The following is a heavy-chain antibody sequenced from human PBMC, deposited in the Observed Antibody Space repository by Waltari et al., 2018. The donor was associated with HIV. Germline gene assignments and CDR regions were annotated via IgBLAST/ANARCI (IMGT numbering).Heavy chain of an antibody. CDR3: ARDRRRGLTASRAFDI. CDR1: GYTFTDYY. Sequence: QVHLAQSGAEVKKPGASVKVSCKSSGYTFTDYYMHWVRQAPGQGLEWMGWINPNSGGTNSAQRFQGRVTRTRDTSTSTTYMEMSRLRSDDTAVYYCARDRRRGLTASRAFDIWGHGTMVTVSS. V-gene: IGHV1-2*02. J-gene: IGHJ3*02. D-gene: IGHD2-21*02. CDR2: INPNSGGT.